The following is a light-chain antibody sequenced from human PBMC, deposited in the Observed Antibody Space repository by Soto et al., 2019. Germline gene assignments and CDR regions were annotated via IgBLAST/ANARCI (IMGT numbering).Light chain of an antibody. Sequence: QSALTQPPSVSGSPGQSVTISCSGTNSDVGSYNRVSWYQQPPGTAPKLVIYEVTNRPSGVPDRFSGSKSGNTASLTISGPQAEDEADYYCCSWTSTSTYVFGTGTKVTVL. CDR1: NSDVGSYNR. CDR3: CSWTSTSTYV. J-gene: IGLJ1*01. V-gene: IGLV2-18*02. CDR2: EVT.